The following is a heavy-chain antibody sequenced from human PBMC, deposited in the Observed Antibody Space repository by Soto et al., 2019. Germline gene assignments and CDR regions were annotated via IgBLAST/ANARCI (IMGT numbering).Heavy chain of an antibody. CDR3: ARGDLATVAYFDS. J-gene: IGHJ4*02. Sequence: QVQLVQSGAEVKKPGSSMKVSCKASGDTYSSYTFSWVRQAPGQGLEWMGAIVPVFGTPDYAQKFQGRVTTTADKSTSTVYMELYNLRSEDTATYYCARGDLATVAYFDSWGQGTLVTVSS. CDR2: IVPVFGTP. D-gene: IGHD4-4*01. CDR1: GDTYSSYT. V-gene: IGHV1-69*06.